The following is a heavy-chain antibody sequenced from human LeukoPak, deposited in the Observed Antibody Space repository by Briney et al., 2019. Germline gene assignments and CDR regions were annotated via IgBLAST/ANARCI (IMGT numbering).Heavy chain of an antibody. J-gene: IGHJ4*02. Sequence: SVKVSCKASGGTFSSYAISWVRQAPGQGLEWMGGIIPIFGTANYAQKFQGRVTITADESTSTAYMELSSLRSEDTAVYYCARDVKDRAYYYDSSGYYFDYWGQGTLVTVSS. V-gene: IGHV1-69*13. D-gene: IGHD3-22*01. CDR3: ARDVKDRAYYYDSSGYYFDY. CDR2: IIPIFGTA. CDR1: GGTFSSYA.